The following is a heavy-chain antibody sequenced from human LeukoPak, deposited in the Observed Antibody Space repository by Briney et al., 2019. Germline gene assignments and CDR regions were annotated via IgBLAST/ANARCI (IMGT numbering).Heavy chain of an antibody. D-gene: IGHD6-13*01. J-gene: IGHJ4*02. CDR2: IGTAGDT. CDR1: GFTFSSYD. CDR3: ARQPTSSSWYYFDY. V-gene: IGHV3-13*01. Sequence: GGSLRLSCAASGFTFSSYDMHWVRQATGKGLEWVSAIGTAGDTYYPGSVKGRFTISRENAKNSLYLQMNSLRAGDTAVYYCARQPTSSSWYYFDYWGQGTLVTVSS.